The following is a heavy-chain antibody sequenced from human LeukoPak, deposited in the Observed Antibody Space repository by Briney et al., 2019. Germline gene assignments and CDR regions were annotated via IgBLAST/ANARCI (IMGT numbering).Heavy chain of an antibody. V-gene: IGHV4-39*07. CDR1: GGSISSSSYY. CDR3: ARDRGITIFGVVIPAGYMDV. D-gene: IGHD3-3*01. J-gene: IGHJ6*03. CDR2: IYYSGCT. Sequence: PSETLSLTCTVSGGSISSSSYYWGWIRQPPGKGLEWIGSIYYSGCTYYNPYLKSRVTISVDTSKNQFYLKLSSVTAADTAVYYCARDRGITIFGVVIPAGYMDVWGKGTTVTVSS.